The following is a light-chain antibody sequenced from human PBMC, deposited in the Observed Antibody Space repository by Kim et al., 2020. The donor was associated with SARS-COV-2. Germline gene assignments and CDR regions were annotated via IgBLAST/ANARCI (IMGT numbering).Light chain of an antibody. J-gene: IGKJ2*01. Sequence: DIVMTQSPDSLAVSLGERATINCKSNQSVLYSSNNNDLLAWYQQKPGQPPKLLIYWASTRESGVPDRFSASGSGTDFTLTISSLQAEDVAVYYCLQYFTTPYTFGQGTKLEI. CDR3: LQYFTTPYT. V-gene: IGKV4-1*01. CDR2: WAS. CDR1: QSVLYSSNNNDL.